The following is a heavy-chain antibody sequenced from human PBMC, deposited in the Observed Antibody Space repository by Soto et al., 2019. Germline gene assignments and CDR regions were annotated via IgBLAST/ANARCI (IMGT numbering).Heavy chain of an antibody. CDR1: GYTFTSYG. Sequence: ASVKVSCKASGYTFTSYGISWVRQAPGQGLEWMGWISAYNGNTNYAQKLQGRVTMTTDTSTSTAYMELRSLRSDDTAVCYCARDIVVVVAATYGGIGYYYYGMDVWGQGTTVTVSS. D-gene: IGHD2-15*01. CDR3: ARDIVVVVAATYGGIGYYYYGMDV. CDR2: ISAYNGNT. V-gene: IGHV1-18*04. J-gene: IGHJ6*02.